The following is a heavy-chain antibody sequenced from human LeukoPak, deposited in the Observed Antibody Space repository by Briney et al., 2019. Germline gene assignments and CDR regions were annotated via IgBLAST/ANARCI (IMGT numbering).Heavy chain of an antibody. CDR1: GFTFSSYV. V-gene: IGHV3-23*01. CDR2: ISSSGVTT. D-gene: IGHD4-23*01. Sequence: QTGGSLRLSCAASGFTFSSYVMSWVRQAPGKGLEWVSAISSSGVTTYYADSVKGRFTISRDNSKNILYLQMNSLRAEDTAVYYCARGINSGHDAFDIWGQGTMVTVSS. J-gene: IGHJ3*02. CDR3: ARGINSGHDAFDI.